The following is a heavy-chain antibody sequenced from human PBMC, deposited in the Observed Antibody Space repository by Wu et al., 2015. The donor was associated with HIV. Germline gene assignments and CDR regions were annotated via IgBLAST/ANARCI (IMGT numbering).Heavy chain of an antibody. CDR1: GYTFNKYG. V-gene: IGHV1-18*01. CDR2: ISPYNGNT. CDR3: ARFEFIITFGGPAPNSYHFDN. D-gene: IGHD3-16*01. Sequence: QVRLVQSGGELKKPGASVKVSCKASGYTFNKYGITWVRQAPGQGLEWMGWISPYNGNTNHVKKFNDRVTMTADTSTNTAYLELRSLRSDDTASYYCARFEFIITFGGPAPNSYHFDNWGQGTLVTVSS. J-gene: IGHJ4*02.